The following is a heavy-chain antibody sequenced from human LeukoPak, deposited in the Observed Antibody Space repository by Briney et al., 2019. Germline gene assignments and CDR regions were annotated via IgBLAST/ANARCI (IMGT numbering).Heavy chain of an antibody. J-gene: IGHJ6*02. CDR3: ARDSPWFGESPLDV. V-gene: IGHV3-9*01. D-gene: IGHD3-10*01. Sequence: GGSLRLSCAASGFTFDDYAMHWVRQAPGKGREWVSGISWNSGSIGYADSVKGRFTISRDNAKNSLYLQMNSLRAEDTAVYYCARDSPWFGESPLDVWGQGTTVTVSS. CDR2: ISWNSGSI. CDR1: GFTFDDYA.